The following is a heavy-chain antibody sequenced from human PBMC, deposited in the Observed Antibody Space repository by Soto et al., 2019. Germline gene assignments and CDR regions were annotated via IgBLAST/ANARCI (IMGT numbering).Heavy chain of an antibody. D-gene: IGHD1-26*01. Sequence: PGGSLRLSCAASGFTFSSYWMSWVRQAPGKGLEWVANIKQDGSEEYYVDSVKGRFTISRDNAKNSLYLQMNSLRAEDTAVYYCARGLSGGSYYGGSAFDIWGQGTMVTVSS. CDR1: GFTFSSYW. CDR2: IKQDGSEE. J-gene: IGHJ3*02. V-gene: IGHV3-7*03. CDR3: ARGLSGGSYYGGSAFDI.